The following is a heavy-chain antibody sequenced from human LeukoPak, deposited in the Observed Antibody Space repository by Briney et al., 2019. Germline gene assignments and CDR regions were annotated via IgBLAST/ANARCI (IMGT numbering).Heavy chain of an antibody. CDR1: GGSISSYY. J-gene: IGHJ6*02. D-gene: IGHD5-12*01. CDR2: IYYSGST. Sequence: SETLSLTCTVSGGSISSYYWSWIRQPPGKGLEWIGYIYYSGSTNYNPSLKSRVTISVDTSKNQFSLKLSSVTAADTAVYYCARQAVDERYSGYDYISGYYYYGMDVWGQGTTVTVSS. CDR3: ARQAVDERYSGYDYISGYYYYGMDV. V-gene: IGHV4-59*01.